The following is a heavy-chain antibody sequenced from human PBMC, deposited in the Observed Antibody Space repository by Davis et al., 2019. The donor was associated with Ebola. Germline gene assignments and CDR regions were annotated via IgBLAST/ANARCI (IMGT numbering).Heavy chain of an antibody. D-gene: IGHD5-24*01. CDR2: INPNSGGT. V-gene: IGHV1-2*06. CDR1: GYTFTGYY. Sequence: ASVKVSCKASGYTFTGYYMHWVRQAPGQGLEWMGRINPNSGGTNYAQKFQGRVTITSDTSASTVYMELSSLRSEDTAVYYCARDVETYSFDYWGQGTLVTVSS. CDR3: ARDVETYSFDY. J-gene: IGHJ4*02.